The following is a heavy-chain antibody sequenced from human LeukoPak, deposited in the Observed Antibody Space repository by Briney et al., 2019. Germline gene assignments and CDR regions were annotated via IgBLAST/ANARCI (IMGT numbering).Heavy chain of an antibody. D-gene: IGHD1/OR15-1a*01. J-gene: IGHJ4*02. CDR2: IIPILGIA. CDR3: AKAVPLPKQHLDY. Sequence: SVKVSCKASGGTFSSYAISWVRQAPGQGLEWMGRIIPILGIANYAQKFQGRVTMTRNTSTSTVYMELSSLRSEDTAVYYCAKAVPLPKQHLDYWGQGTLVTVSS. CDR1: GGTFSSYA. V-gene: IGHV1-69*04.